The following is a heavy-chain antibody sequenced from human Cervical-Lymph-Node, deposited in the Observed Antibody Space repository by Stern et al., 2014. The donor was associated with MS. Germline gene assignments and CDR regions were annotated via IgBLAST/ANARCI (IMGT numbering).Heavy chain of an antibody. V-gene: IGHV3-73*01. CDR1: GFTFSASA. CDR2: VRGKANGHAT. J-gene: IGHJ4*02. CDR3: TTDGSGWSY. Sequence: EVQLVESGGGLVQPGGSLKLSCATSGFTFSASAMHWVRQASGKGLAWVGRVRGKANGHATTYAASVKGRFTISRDDSKNTAYLQMNSLRTEDTAVYYCTTDGSGWSYWGQGTLVTVSS. D-gene: IGHD6-19*01.